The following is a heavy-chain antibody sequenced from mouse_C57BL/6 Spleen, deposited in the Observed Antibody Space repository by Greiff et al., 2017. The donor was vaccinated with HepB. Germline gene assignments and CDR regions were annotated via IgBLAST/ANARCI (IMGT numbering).Heavy chain of an antibody. Sequence: EVKVVESGGGLVKPGGSLKLSCAASGFTFSSYAMSWVRQTPEKRLEWVATISDGGSYTYYPDNVKGRFTISRDNAKNNLYLQMSHLKSEDTAMYYCAREGNWENYFDYWGQGTTLTVSS. CDR1: GFTFSSYA. V-gene: IGHV5-4*01. CDR3: AREGNWENYFDY. D-gene: IGHD4-1*01. J-gene: IGHJ2*01. CDR2: ISDGGSYT.